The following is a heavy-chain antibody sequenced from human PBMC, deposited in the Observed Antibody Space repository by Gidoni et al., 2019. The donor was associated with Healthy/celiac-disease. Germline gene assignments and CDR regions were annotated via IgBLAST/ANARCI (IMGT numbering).Heavy chain of an antibody. V-gene: IGHV3-21*01. CDR3: ARDLRIAVAGHYGMDV. Sequence: EVQLVESGGGLVKPGGSLSLSCAASGFTFSSHSMNWVRQAPGKGLEWVSSFSSSSSYIYYADSVKGRFTISRDNAKNSLYLQMNSLRAEDTAVYYCARDLRIAVAGHYGMDVWGQGTTVTVSS. D-gene: IGHD6-19*01. J-gene: IGHJ6*02. CDR1: GFTFSSHS. CDR2: FSSSSSYI.